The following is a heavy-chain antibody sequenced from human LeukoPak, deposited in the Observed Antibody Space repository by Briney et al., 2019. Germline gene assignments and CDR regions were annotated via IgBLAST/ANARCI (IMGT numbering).Heavy chain of an antibody. D-gene: IGHD2-21*02. Sequence: SETLSLTCTVSGYSISSGYYWGWIRQPPGKGLEWIGSIYHSGSTYYNPSLKSRVTISVDTSKNQFSLNLSSVTAADTAVYYCARRVGISDCFDYWGQGTLVTVSS. CDR3: ARRVGISDCFDY. V-gene: IGHV4-38-2*02. J-gene: IGHJ4*02. CDR2: IYHSGST. CDR1: GYSISSGYY.